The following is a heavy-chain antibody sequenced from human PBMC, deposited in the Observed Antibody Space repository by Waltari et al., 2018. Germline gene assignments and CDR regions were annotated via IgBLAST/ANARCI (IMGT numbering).Heavy chain of an antibody. CDR1: GFTFSNYW. J-gene: IGHJ3*02. Sequence: EVQLVESGGGLVQPGGSLRLSCAAFGFTFSNYWMHWVRQAPGEGLVWVSHINSDGGSTIYADSVKGRFSISRDNAKNTLYLQMNSLRAEDTAVYYCARGAVAYAFDIWGQGTKVTVSS. CDR3: ARGAVAYAFDI. D-gene: IGHD6-19*01. CDR2: INSDGGST. V-gene: IGHV3-74*01.